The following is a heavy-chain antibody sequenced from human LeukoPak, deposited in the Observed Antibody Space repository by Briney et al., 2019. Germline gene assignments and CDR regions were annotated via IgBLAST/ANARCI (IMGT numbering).Heavy chain of an antibody. D-gene: IGHD3-9*01. CDR2: INHSGST. Sequence: LETLSLTCAVYGGSFSGYYWSWIRQPPGKGLEWIGEINHSGSTNYNPSLKSRVTISVDTSKNQFSLKLSSVTAADTAVYYCARGGLSYDILTGNIDHNKKFDSGGQGTLVTVSS. J-gene: IGHJ4*02. CDR1: GGSFSGYY. V-gene: IGHV4-34*01. CDR3: ARGGLSYDILTGNIDHNKKFDS.